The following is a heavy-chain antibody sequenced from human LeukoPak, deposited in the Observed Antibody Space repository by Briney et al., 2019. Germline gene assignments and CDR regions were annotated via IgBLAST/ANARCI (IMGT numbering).Heavy chain of an antibody. Sequence: PSETLSLTCAVSGGSILTTNWWSWVRQPPGKGLEWIGEVHLSGASNYNPSLKSRVNMSIDRSKNQLSLELTSVTAADTAIYYCTRESGAFSPFGFWGQGTLVTVSS. CDR1: GGSILTTNW. J-gene: IGHJ4*02. V-gene: IGHV4-4*02. D-gene: IGHD1-26*01. CDR2: VHLSGAS. CDR3: TRESGAFSPFGF.